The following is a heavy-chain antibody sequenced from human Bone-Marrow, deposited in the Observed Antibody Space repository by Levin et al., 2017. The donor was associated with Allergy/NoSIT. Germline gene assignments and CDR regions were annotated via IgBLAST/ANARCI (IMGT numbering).Heavy chain of an antibody. Sequence: PGGSLRLSCAASGFTFSSYSMNWVRQAPGTGLEWVSYISGTSNNILYADSVKGRFTISRDNAGNSLFLQMNSLRAEDTAVYYCARDGTHGLSGFDFDSWGQGTLVTVSS. D-gene: IGHD5-12*01. CDR1: GFTFSSYS. CDR2: ISGTSNNI. CDR3: ARDGTHGLSGFDFDS. J-gene: IGHJ4*02. V-gene: IGHV3-48*01.